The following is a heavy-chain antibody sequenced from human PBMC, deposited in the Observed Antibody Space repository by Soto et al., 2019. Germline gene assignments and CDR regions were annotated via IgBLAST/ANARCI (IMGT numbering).Heavy chain of an antibody. J-gene: IGHJ4*02. CDR2: IHYSGTA. CDR3: ARHPRTSGGQRTFAY. V-gene: IGHV4-59*08. Sequence: QVHLQESGPGLVRPSETLSLTCTVSGDSVSNHFWSWIRQPPGKGLEWIAFIHYSGTANYNPSLRSRLTISVDHPKNHFSLRLTSVTAADTAVYYCARHPRTSGGQRTFAYWGQGTIVALSS. D-gene: IGHD2-15*01. CDR1: GDSVSNHF.